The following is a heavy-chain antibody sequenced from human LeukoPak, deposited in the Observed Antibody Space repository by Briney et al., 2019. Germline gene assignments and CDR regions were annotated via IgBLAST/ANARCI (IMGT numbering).Heavy chain of an antibody. V-gene: IGHV3-30-3*01. CDR3: AGDDGSGSSFPEPPVDF. CDR2: ISFDGSTK. Sequence: GRSLRLSCAASGFTFSSYGLHWVRQAPGEGLEWVAVISFDGSTKYYADSVKGRFTISRDNSKNTLYLQMNSLRAGDTAVYYCAGDDGSGSSFPEPPVDFWGQGTLVTVSS. D-gene: IGHD3-10*01. CDR1: GFTFSSYG. J-gene: IGHJ4*02.